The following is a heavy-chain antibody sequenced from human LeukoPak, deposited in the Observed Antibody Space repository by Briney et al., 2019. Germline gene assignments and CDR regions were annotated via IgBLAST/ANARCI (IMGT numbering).Heavy chain of an antibody. V-gene: IGHV4-59*01. D-gene: IGHD1-14*01. J-gene: IGHJ5*02. CDR3: ARGSPVGSS. CDR1: GASMTSDY. Sequence: PSETLSLTCTVSGASMTSDYWSWIRQPPGKGLEWIGYVYHSGTTHYSPSLESRVTISMDTSKNQFSLKLRSVTAADTAVYYCARGSPVGSSWGQGTLVTVSS. CDR2: VYHSGTT.